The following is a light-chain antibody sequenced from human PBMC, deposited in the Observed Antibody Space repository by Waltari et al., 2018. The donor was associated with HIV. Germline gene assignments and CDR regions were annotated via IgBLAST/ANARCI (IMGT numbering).Light chain of an antibody. CDR1: QSVSSSN. Sequence: EIVLTQSPVTLSLSPGERATLSCRASQSVSSSNLAWYQQTPGQAPRLLIYGASSRATGIPDRFSGSGSGTDFTLTISSLESEDSAVYYCQQYGSSPSTFGGGTKVEIK. CDR2: GAS. CDR3: QQYGSSPST. V-gene: IGKV3-20*01. J-gene: IGKJ4*01.